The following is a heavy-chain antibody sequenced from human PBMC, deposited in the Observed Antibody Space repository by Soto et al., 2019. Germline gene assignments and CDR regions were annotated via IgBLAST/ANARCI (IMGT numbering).Heavy chain of an antibody. V-gene: IGHV2-5*02. CDR2: IYWDDDK. CDR3: AHSLTAAVGGDYYYYYGMDV. Sequence: QITLKESGPTLVKPTQTLTLTCTFSGFSLSTSGVGVGWIRQPPGKALEWLALIYWDDDKRYSPSLKSRLTITKDTSKTQVVLTMTNMDPVDTATYYCAHSLTAAVGGDYYYYYGMDVWGQGTTVTVSS. J-gene: IGHJ6*02. CDR1: GFSLSTSGVG. D-gene: IGHD2-2*01.